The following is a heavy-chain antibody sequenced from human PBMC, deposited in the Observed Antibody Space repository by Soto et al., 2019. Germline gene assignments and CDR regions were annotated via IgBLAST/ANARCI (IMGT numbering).Heavy chain of an antibody. V-gene: IGHV3-30*19. CDR3: ARRGTTGGLDV. Sequence: QVQLVESGGGVVQPGTSLRVSCVGSGFTFSSYVIHWVRQAPGKGLEWVALTSYDGSDKYYGDSVRGRFTISRDNSRNTVDLQMDSLRLEDTALYYCARRGTTGGLDVWGQGTLVSVSS. CDR2: TSYDGSDK. CDR1: GFTFSSYV. D-gene: IGHD3-16*01. J-gene: IGHJ1*01.